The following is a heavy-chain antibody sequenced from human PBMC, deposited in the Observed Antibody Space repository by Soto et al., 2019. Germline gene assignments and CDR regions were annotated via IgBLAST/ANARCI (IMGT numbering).Heavy chain of an antibody. D-gene: IGHD2-15*01. J-gene: IGHJ3*02. CDR1: GYTFTGYY. Sequence: QVPLVQSGAEVKKPGASVKVSCKASGYTFTGYYMHWVRQAPGQGLEWMGWINPNSGGTNYAQKFQGRVTMTRDTSISTAYMELSRLRSDDTAVYYCAREGLRDIVVVVAADYDAFDIWGQGTMVTVSS. CDR3: AREGLRDIVVVVAADYDAFDI. V-gene: IGHV1-2*02. CDR2: INPNSGGT.